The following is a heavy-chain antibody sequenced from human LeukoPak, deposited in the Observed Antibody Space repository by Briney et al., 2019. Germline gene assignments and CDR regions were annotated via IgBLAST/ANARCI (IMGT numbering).Heavy chain of an antibody. J-gene: IGHJ4*02. CDR3: ARGRAVRFFGY. Sequence: SETLSLTCTVSGGSISSYYWSWIRQPPGKGLEWIGYIYYSGSTNYNPSLKSRVTISVDTSKNQFSLKLSSVTAADTAVYFCARGRAVRFFGYWGQGTLVTVSS. CDR1: GGSISSYY. CDR2: IYYSGST. V-gene: IGHV4-59*01. D-gene: IGHD6-6*01.